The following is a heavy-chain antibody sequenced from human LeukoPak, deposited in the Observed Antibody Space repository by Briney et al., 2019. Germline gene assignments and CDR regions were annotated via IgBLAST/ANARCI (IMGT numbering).Heavy chain of an antibody. Sequence: KPSVTLSLTCAVYGGSFSNYYLSWVRQPPGKGLEWIGEITHHGSTNYNPSLKSRVTISVDTSKNQFSLKLSSVAAADTAVYYCAPIFGDYSDFDSWGQGTLVTVSS. D-gene: IGHD4-17*01. CDR3: APIFGDYSDFDS. J-gene: IGHJ4*02. CDR1: GGSFSNYY. V-gene: IGHV4-34*01. CDR2: ITHHGST.